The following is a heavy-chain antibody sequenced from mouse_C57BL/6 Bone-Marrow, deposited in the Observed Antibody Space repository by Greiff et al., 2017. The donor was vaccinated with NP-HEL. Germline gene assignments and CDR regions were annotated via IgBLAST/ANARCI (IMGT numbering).Heavy chain of an antibody. CDR2: IYPGSGST. V-gene: IGHV1-55*01. CDR3: ARPELYYGSDGY. J-gene: IGHJ2*01. CDR1: GYTFTSYW. Sequence: QVQLQQPGAELVKPGASVKMSCKASGYTFTSYWITWVKQRPGQGLEWIGDIYPGSGSTNYNEKFKSKATLTVDTSSSTAYMQLSSLTSEDSAVYYCARPELYYGSDGYWGQGTTLTVSS. D-gene: IGHD1-1*01.